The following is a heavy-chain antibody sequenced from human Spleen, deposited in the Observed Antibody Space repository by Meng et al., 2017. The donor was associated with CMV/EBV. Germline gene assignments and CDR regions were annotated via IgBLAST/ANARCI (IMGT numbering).Heavy chain of an antibody. J-gene: IGHJ4*02. CDR1: GFTFSSYW. CDR2: IKQDGSER. Sequence: GESLKISCAASGFTFSSYWMSWVRQAPGKGLEWVANIKQDGSERYYVGSVRGRFTISRDNAKNSVLQQMNSLRAEDTAVYYCASDSSGYYYAFWGQGTLVTVSS. D-gene: IGHD3-22*01. CDR3: ASDSSGYYYAF. V-gene: IGHV3-7*01.